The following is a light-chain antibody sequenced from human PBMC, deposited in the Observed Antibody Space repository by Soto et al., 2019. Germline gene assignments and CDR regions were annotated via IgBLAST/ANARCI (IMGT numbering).Light chain of an antibody. V-gene: IGKV1-5*01. J-gene: IGKJ1*01. CDR1: QSISSW. CDR2: DAS. CDR3: QYYGSSPRT. Sequence: DIQMTQSPSTLSASVGDRVTITCRASQSISSWLAWYQQKPGKAPKLLIYDASSLESGVPSRFSGSGPGTDFSFTISSLEPEDFAVYYCQYYGSSPRTFGQGTKVDIK.